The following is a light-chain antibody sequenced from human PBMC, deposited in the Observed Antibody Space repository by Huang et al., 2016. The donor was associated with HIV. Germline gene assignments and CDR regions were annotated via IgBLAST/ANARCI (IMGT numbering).Light chain of an antibody. CDR1: QSINSIY. J-gene: IGKJ4*01. CDR2: DSS. CDR3: QQYGGSPPLT. Sequence: EIVLTQSPATLSLSPEERATRSCGASQSINSIYLAWYQQKPGQAPRLRIYDSSFRDTDTPDSFRVSGSGTDVTLTISILEPEDFAVYVCQQYGGSPPLTFGGGTKVEIK. V-gene: IGKV3D-20*01.